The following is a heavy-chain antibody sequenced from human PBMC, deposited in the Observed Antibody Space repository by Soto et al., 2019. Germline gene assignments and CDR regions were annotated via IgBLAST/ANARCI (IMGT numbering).Heavy chain of an antibody. CDR1: GFTFSSYE. CDR2: ISSSGSTI. J-gene: IGHJ4*02. V-gene: IGHV3-48*03. Sequence: GGSLRLSCAASGFTFSSYEMNWVRQAPGKGLEWVSYISSSGSTIYYADSVKGRFTISRDNAKNSLYLQMNSLRAEDTAVYYCARGGGVGDTFDYWGQGTLVTVSS. CDR3: ARGGGVGDTFDY. D-gene: IGHD2-8*02.